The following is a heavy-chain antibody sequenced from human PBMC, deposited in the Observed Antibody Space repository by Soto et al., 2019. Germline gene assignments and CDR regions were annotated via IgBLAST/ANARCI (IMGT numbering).Heavy chain of an antibody. CDR3: ARECHYDILTGYSYNWFDP. Sequence: PSETLSLTCTVPGGSISSGGYYWSWIRQHPGKGLEWIGYIYYSGSTYYNPSLKSRVTISVDTSKNQFSLKLSSVTAADTAVHYCARECHYDILTGYSYNWFDPWGQGTLVTVSS. V-gene: IGHV4-31*03. CDR2: IYYSGST. CDR1: GGSISSGGYY. J-gene: IGHJ5*02. D-gene: IGHD3-9*01.